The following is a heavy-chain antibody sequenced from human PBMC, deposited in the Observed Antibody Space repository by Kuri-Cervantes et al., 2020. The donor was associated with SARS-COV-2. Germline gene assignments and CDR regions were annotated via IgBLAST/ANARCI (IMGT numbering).Heavy chain of an antibody. J-gene: IGHJ3*01. CDR1: GFIFSDYY. V-gene: IGHV3-11*01. CDR3: AKDWGSGWPDAFDV. CDR2: IGPSGTTK. D-gene: IGHD6-19*01. Sequence: GESLKISCTASGFIFSDYYMTWIRQAPGKGLEWVSNIGPSGTTKYYADSVEGRFTISRDNAKNTLYLQMDSLRAGDTAVYYCAKDWGSGWPDAFDVWGQGTMVTVSS.